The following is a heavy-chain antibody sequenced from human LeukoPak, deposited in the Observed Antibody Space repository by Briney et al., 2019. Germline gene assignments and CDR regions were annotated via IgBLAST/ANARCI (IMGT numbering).Heavy chain of an antibody. V-gene: IGHV4-59*01. CDR1: GGSISSYY. CDR2: IYYSGST. Sequence: SETLSLTCTVSGGSISSYYWSWIRQPPGKGLEWIGYIYYSGSTNYNPSLKSRVTISVDTSKSQISLKLSSVTAADTAVYYCAREGAFDFWGQGTMVTVSS. CDR3: AREGAFDF. J-gene: IGHJ3*01.